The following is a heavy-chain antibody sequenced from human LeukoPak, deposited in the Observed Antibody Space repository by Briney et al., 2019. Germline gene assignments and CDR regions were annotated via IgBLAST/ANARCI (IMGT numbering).Heavy chain of an antibody. Sequence: SQTLSLTCAISGDSVSSSSAAWNWIRQSPSRGLEWLGRTYYRSKWYNDYAVSVKSRITINPDTSKNQFSLQLNSVTPEDTAVYYCARAPARYYDSSGYSTHPGYFQHWGQGTLVTVSS. D-gene: IGHD3-22*01. V-gene: IGHV6-1*01. J-gene: IGHJ1*01. CDR1: GDSVSSSSAA. CDR3: ARAPARYYDSSGYSTHPGYFQH. CDR2: TYYRSKWYN.